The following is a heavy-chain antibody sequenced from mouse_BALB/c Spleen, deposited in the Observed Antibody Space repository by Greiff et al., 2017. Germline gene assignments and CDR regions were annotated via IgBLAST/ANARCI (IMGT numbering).Heavy chain of an antibody. CDR2: IDPENGNT. V-gene: IGHV14-1*02. Sequence: EVMLVESGAELVRPGALVKLSCKASAFNIKDYYMPWVKQRPEQGLEWIGWIDPENGNTIYDPKFQGKASITADTSSNTAYLQLSSLTSEDTAVYYCARRDYDDYYYAMDYWGQGTSVTVSS. CDR3: ARRDYDDYYYAMDY. CDR1: AFNIKDYY. D-gene: IGHD2-4*01. J-gene: IGHJ4*01.